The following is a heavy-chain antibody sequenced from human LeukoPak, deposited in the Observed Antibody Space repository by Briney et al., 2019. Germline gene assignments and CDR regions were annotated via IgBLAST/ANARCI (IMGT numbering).Heavy chain of an antibody. J-gene: IGHJ4*02. D-gene: IGHD5-24*01. Sequence: ASLKVSCKASGYTFTSYDINWVRQATGQGLEWMGWMNPKSGNTGYAQKFQGGVTMIRNTSISTAYMELSSVRSEDTAVYYCARGTIAHQRWLQFRRREAWSVPDYWGQGTLVTVSS. CDR1: GYTFTSYD. CDR2: MNPKSGNT. V-gene: IGHV1-8*01. CDR3: ARGTIAHQRWLQFRRREAWSVPDY.